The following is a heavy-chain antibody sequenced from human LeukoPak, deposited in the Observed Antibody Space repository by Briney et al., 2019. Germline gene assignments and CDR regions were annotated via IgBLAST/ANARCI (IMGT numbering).Heavy chain of an antibody. Sequence: GGSLRLSCAASGFTVSSNYMSWVRQAPGMGLEWVSAISGSGGGTYYADSVKGRFTISRDNSKNTLYLQMNSLRAEDTAVYYCAECRYSYGDLDYRGQGTLVTVSS. J-gene: IGHJ4*02. V-gene: IGHV3-23*01. CDR1: GFTVSSNY. D-gene: IGHD5-18*01. CDR2: ISGSGGGT. CDR3: AECRYSYGDLDY.